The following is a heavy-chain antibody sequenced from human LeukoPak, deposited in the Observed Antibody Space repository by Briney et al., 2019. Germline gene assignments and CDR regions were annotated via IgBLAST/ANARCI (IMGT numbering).Heavy chain of an antibody. Sequence: SETLSLTFAVSGGSISSSNWWSWVRQPPGKGLEWIGEIYHSGSTNYNPSLKSRVTISVDKSKNQFSLKLSSVTAADTAVYYCASSLRDCSSTSCYVGPWGQGTLVTVSS. CDR3: ASSLRDCSSTSCYVGP. CDR1: GGSISSSNW. CDR2: IYHSGST. D-gene: IGHD2-2*01. V-gene: IGHV4-4*02. J-gene: IGHJ5*02.